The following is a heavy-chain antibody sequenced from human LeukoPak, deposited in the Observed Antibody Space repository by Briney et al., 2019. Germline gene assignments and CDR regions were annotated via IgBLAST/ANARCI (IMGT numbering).Heavy chain of an antibody. CDR2: IYYSGST. Sequence: SETLSLTCTVSGGSISSYYWSWNRQPPGKGLEWIGYIYYSGSTNYNPSLKSRVTISVDTSKNQFSLKLSSVTAADTAVYYCARDSSGLYYFDYWGQGTLVTVSS. V-gene: IGHV4-59*01. CDR1: GGSISSYY. J-gene: IGHJ4*02. CDR3: ARDSSGLYYFDY. D-gene: IGHD3-22*01.